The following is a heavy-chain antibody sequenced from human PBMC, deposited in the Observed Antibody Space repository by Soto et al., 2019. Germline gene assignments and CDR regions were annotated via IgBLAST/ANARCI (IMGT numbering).Heavy chain of an antibody. J-gene: IGHJ6*02. CDR3: ERAKAGKEDHQWMDV. CDR2: IVPIFGTP. Sequence: QVQLVQSGAEVKKPGSSVKVSCTGSGGLFNSYAVRWVRQAPGHGLEGMGRIVPIFGTPNYAQKFQGRVTITAEESTSTDYMDLRSMRSEVTDMDYCERAKAGKEDHQWMDVWGQGTMVIVSS. D-gene: IGHD6-19*01. V-gene: IGHV1-69*15. CDR1: GGLFNSYA.